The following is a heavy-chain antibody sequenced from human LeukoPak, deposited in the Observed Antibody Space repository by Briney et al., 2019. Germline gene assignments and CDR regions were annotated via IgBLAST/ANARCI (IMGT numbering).Heavy chain of an antibody. J-gene: IGHJ3*02. D-gene: IGHD3-22*01. CDR3: AREADIVVVIRGGRGAYDAFDI. V-gene: IGHV1-69*06. CDR2: IIPIFGTA. Sequence: ASVKVSCKASGGTFSSYAISWVRQAPGQGLEWMGGIIPIFGTANYAEKFQGRVTITADKSTSTAYMELSSLRSEDTAVYYCAREADIVVVIRGGRGAYDAFDIWGQGTMVTVSS. CDR1: GGTFSSYA.